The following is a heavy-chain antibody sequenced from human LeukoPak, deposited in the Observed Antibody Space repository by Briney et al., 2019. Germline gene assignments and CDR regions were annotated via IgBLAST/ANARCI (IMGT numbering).Heavy chain of an antibody. CDR3: ARDGCSSTSCRKFDP. D-gene: IGHD2-2*01. J-gene: IGHJ5*02. Sequence: VSVKVSCKASGYTFTSYYMHWVRQTPGQGLEWMGIINPSGGSTSYAQKFQGRVTMTRDTSTSTVYMELSSLRSEDTAVYYCARDGCSSTSCRKFDPWGQGTLVTVSS. V-gene: IGHV1-46*01. CDR1: GYTFTSYY. CDR2: INPSGGST.